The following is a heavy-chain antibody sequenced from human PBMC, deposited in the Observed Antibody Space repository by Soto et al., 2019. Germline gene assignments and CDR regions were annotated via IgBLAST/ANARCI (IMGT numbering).Heavy chain of an antibody. Sequence: SETLSLTCTVSGGSISGSSYYWGWIRQPPGKGLEWIGSIYYSGSTYYNPSLKSRVTISVDTSKNQFSLKLSSVTAADTAVYYCSGGPDYFDYWGQGTLVTVSS. CDR3: SGGPDYFDY. V-gene: IGHV4-39*01. D-gene: IGHD3-16*01. CDR2: IYYSGST. CDR1: GGSISGSSYY. J-gene: IGHJ4*02.